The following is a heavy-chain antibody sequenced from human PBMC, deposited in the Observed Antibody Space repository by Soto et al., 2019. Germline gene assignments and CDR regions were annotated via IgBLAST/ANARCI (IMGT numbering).Heavy chain of an antibody. V-gene: IGHV4-30-4*01. CDR1: GGSITGSNYY. CDR3: ARELRGYSYGPGEVF. Sequence: SETLSLTCTVSGGSITGSNYYCSWIRQSPGEGLEWIGHIYSSGSAYYNPSLMSRVSMSIDTSKNQFSLSLNSVTVADTAVYFCARELRGYSYGPGEVFWGRGTLVTVSS. D-gene: IGHD5-18*01. J-gene: IGHJ4*02. CDR2: IYSSGSA.